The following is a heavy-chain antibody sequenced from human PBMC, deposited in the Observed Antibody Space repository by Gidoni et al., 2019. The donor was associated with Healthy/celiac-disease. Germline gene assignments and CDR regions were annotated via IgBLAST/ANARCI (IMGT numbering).Heavy chain of an antibody. CDR3: AIEGSWTYVNAFDI. J-gene: IGHJ3*02. Sequence: VQMVQSLAAWKKPGWSVEVSGKGVEGSCSSYDISRVRQAPGQGLEWMGGIIPIFGTANYAQKFQGRVRITAVESTSTAYTELSSLRSYDTAVYDCAIEGSWTYVNAFDIWGQGTMVTVSS. V-gene: IGHV1-69*01. CDR1: EGSCSSYD. D-gene: IGHD3-10*02. CDR2: IIPIFGTA.